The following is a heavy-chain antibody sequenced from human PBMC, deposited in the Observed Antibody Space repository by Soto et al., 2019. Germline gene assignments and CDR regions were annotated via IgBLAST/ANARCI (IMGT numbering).Heavy chain of an antibody. CDR2: ISSDGSNK. Sequence: QVQLVESGGGVVQPGRSLRLSCAASGFTFSSYGMHWVRQAPGKGLEWVAVISSDGSNKYYADSVKGRFTISEDNYKKRLYLQMNGQGAEETAVYYCAKASRGDWENWRYIRDDAFDIWGQGTMVTVSS. V-gene: IGHV3-30*18. CDR1: GFTFSSYG. CDR3: AKASRGDWENWRYIRDDAFDI. D-gene: IGHD3-10*02. J-gene: IGHJ3*02.